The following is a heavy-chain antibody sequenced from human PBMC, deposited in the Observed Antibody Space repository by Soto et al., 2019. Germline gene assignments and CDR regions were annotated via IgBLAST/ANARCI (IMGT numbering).Heavy chain of an antibody. Sequence: EVQLLESGGGLVQPGGSLRLSCAASGFTFSSYAMSWVRQAPGKGLAWVSEISGSGGSTYYADSVKGRFTISRDNSRNTVYLQMNSLRAEDTAVYNCAKGSGYSYGYTLWFDPWGQGTLVTVSS. CDR3: AKGSGYSYGYTLWFDP. J-gene: IGHJ5*02. V-gene: IGHV3-23*01. CDR1: GFTFSSYA. CDR2: ISGSGGST. D-gene: IGHD5-18*01.